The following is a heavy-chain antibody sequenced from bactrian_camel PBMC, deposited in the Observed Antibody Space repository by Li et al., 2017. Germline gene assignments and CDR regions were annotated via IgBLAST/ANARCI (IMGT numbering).Heavy chain of an antibody. CDR2: MTDHGRT. CDR3: AADQWAFGLGTAYRY. CDR1: GFIFSAVP. D-gene: IGHD7*01. Sequence: HVQLVESGGGLVQAGGSLRLSCASSGFIFSAVPMGWLRQAPGTECEMVGGMTDHGRTYYADSVKGRFTISRDNAKNTVYLQMNSLKFEDTGIYYCAADQWAFGLGTAYRYWGQGTQVTVS. J-gene: IGHJ4*01. V-gene: IGHV3S53*01.